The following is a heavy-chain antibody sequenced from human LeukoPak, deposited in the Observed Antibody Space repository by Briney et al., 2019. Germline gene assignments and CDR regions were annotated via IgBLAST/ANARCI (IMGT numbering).Heavy chain of an antibody. CDR3: ARPSPGYSSGRYFDY. Sequence: GGSLRLSCAASGFTFSSYAMHWVRQAPGKGLEWVAVISYDGSNKYYADSVKGRFTISRDNSKNTLYLQMNSLRAEDTAVYYCARPSPGYSSGRYFDYWGQGTLVTVSS. V-gene: IGHV3-30-3*01. D-gene: IGHD6-19*01. J-gene: IGHJ4*02. CDR1: GFTFSSYA. CDR2: ISYDGSNK.